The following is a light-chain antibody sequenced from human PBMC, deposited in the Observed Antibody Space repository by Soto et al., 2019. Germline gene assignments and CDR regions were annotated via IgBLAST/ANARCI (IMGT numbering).Light chain of an antibody. J-gene: IGKJ4*01. CDR1: RAITNH. CDR3: QQNYITPLT. CDR2: AAS. Sequence: DVQLTQSPSPLSASVGDRVSISCRASRAITNHLNWYQQKPGKAPILLVYAASTLETGVPSRFRGSGSGTHFTLTIDNLQPEDVATYFCQQNYITPLTFGGGTKGEI. V-gene: IGKV1-39*01.